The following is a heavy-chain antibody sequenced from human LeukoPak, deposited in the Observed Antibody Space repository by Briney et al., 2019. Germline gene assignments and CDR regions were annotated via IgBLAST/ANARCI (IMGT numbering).Heavy chain of an antibody. D-gene: IGHD5-24*01. Sequence: PGGSLRLSCAASGCTFSAFWRTGVGQAPGKGVEGVASIKEEGREKFYVDAVKGGVTISRDNDKKTLYVEMNSLTAEDAAVYYCARGRDNVYWGQGTLVTVSS. CDR1: GCTFSAFW. J-gene: IGHJ4*02. CDR2: IKEEGREK. CDR3: ARGRDNVY. V-gene: IGHV3-7*04.